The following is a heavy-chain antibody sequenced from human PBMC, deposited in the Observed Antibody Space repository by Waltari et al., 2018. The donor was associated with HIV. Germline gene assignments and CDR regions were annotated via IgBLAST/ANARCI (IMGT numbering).Heavy chain of an antibody. J-gene: IGHJ3*02. CDR1: GFTFSSYS. V-gene: IGHV3-21*01. CDR3: ARLIISGAYYYDSSGYSYAFDI. D-gene: IGHD3-22*01. Sequence: EVQLVESGGGLVKPGGSLRLSCAASGFTFSSYSMNWVRQAPGKGLEWVSSISSSSSYIYYADSVKGRFTISGDNAKNSLYLQMNSLRAEDTAVYYCARLIISGAYYYDSSGYSYAFDIWGQGTMVTVSS. CDR2: ISSSSSYI.